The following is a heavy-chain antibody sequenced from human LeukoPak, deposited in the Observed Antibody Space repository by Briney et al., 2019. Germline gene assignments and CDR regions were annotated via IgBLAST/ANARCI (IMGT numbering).Heavy chain of an antibody. CDR3: ASGYYGSGTSRAFDF. V-gene: IGHV4-59*01. Sequence: NPSETLSLTCTVSGGSISSFYWNWMRQPPGKGLEWIGHISYTGSTNYNPSLKSRVTISVDTSKNQFSLRLNSVTAADTAVYYCASGYYGSGTSRAFDFWGQGTMVTVSS. J-gene: IGHJ3*01. CDR1: GGSISSFY. D-gene: IGHD3-10*01. CDR2: ISYTGST.